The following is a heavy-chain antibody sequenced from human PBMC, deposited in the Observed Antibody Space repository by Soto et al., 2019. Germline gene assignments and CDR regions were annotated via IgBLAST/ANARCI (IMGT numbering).Heavy chain of an antibody. CDR3: TTADYYLFDY. CDR2: IKSKTNGETT. J-gene: IGHJ4*02. V-gene: IGHV3-15*07. D-gene: IGHD1-26*01. Sequence: EVPLVESGGGLVKPGGSLRLSCAASGFTFSNAWMNWVRQAPGKGPEWVGRIKSKTNGETTGYAAPMEGRFTISRDDSKNTVYLQMNSLKTGDTAVYYCTTADYYLFDYWGQGTLVTVSS. CDR1: GFTFSNAW.